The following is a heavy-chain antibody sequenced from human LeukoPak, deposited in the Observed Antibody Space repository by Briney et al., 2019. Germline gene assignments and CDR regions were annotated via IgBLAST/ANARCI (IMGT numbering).Heavy chain of an antibody. V-gene: IGHV3-21*01. CDR2: ISSSSGYI. CDR1: GFTFSSYS. J-gene: IGHJ4*02. CDR3: ARDGGVGYSYGFDY. D-gene: IGHD5-18*01. Sequence: GGSLRLSCAAPGFTFSSYSMNWVRQAPGKGLEWVSSISSSSGYIYYADSVKGRFTISRDNAKHSLYLQMNSLRAEDTAVYYCARDGGVGYSYGFDYWGQGTLVTVSS.